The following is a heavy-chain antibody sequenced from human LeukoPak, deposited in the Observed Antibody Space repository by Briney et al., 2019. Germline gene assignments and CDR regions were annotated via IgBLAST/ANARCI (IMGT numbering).Heavy chain of an antibody. Sequence: SGTLSLTCTVSGGSISSYYWSCIRQPPGKGLEWIGYIYYSGSTNYNPSLKRRVTISVDTTKNQFSLKLSSVTAADTAVYYCARHQTTMVRGVTFDYWGQGTLVTVSS. V-gene: IGHV4-59*08. J-gene: IGHJ4*02. D-gene: IGHD3-10*01. CDR1: GGSISSYY. CDR3: ARHQTTMVRGVTFDY. CDR2: IYYSGST.